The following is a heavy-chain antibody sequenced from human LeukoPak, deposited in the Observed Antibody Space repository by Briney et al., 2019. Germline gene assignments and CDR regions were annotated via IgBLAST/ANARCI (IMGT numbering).Heavy chain of an antibody. Sequence: EASVKVSCKASGGTFSSYAISWVRQAPGQGLEWMGGIIPIFGIANYAQKFQGRVTITADKSTSTAYMELSSLRSEDTAVYYCARGTPEGYGDYQPFDYWGQGTLVTVSS. CDR2: IIPIFGIA. J-gene: IGHJ4*02. CDR3: ARGTPEGYGDYQPFDY. V-gene: IGHV1-69*17. D-gene: IGHD4-17*01. CDR1: GGTFSSYA.